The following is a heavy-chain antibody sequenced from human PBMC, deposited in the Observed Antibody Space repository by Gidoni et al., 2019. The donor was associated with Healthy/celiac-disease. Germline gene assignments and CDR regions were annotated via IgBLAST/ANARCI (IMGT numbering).Heavy chain of an antibody. V-gene: IGHV4-34*01. Sequence: QVQLQQWGAGLLKPSETLSLTCAVYGGSFSGYYWSWIRQPPRKGLEWIGEINHSGSTNYNPSLKSRVTISVDTSKNQFSLKLSSVTAADTAVYYCARVERGGGDYWGQGTLVTVSS. D-gene: IGHD1-1*01. CDR2: INHSGST. CDR3: ARVERGGGDY. J-gene: IGHJ4*02. CDR1: GGSFSGYY.